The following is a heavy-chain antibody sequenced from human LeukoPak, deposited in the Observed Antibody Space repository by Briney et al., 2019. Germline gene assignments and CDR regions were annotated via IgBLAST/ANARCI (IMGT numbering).Heavy chain of an antibody. V-gene: IGHV3-72*01. CDR1: GFTFSDHY. J-gene: IGHJ4*02. D-gene: IGHD4-23*01. CDR2: SRNKAYSYTT. Sequence: GGSLRLSCAASGFTFSDHYMDWVRQAPGKGLEWVGRSRNKAYSYTTEYAASVKGRFTISRDDSENSVYLQMNSLKTEDTAVYYCARATNYGGNWDFVYWAQGTLVTVSS. CDR3: ARATNYGGNWDFVY.